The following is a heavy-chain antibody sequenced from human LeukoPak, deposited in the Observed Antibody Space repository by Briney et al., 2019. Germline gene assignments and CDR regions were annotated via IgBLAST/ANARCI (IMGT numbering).Heavy chain of an antibody. CDR2: IYYTGHT. D-gene: IGHD3-3*01. V-gene: IGHV4-59*12. CDR1: GGSISGDY. Sequence: PSETLSLTCTVSGGSISGDYWSWIRQPPGKGPEWIGYIYYTGHTHYTHSLKSRVTISVDTSKNQFSLKLSSVTAADTAVYYCARFSSGAEWSFDYWGQGTLVTVSS. J-gene: IGHJ4*02. CDR3: ARFSSGAEWSFDY.